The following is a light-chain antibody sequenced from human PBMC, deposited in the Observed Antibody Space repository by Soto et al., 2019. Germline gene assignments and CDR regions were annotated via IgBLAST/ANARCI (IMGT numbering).Light chain of an antibody. Sequence: DIQVTQSPSSLSASLGDRVTITCRANPAIGGYLAWFQQQPGKVPKLLIYAASALQSGAPSRFSGSGSGTDFTLTISSLQPEDIATYYCQKYNSSPLTFGGGTKVEI. J-gene: IGKJ4*01. CDR3: QKYNSSPLT. V-gene: IGKV1-27*01. CDR2: AAS. CDR1: PAIGGY.